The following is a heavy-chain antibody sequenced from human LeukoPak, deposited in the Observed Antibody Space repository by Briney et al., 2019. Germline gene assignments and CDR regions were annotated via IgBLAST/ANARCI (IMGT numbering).Heavy chain of an antibody. CDR3: SKKGQNGDYGKPD. CDR1: GFTFSSYA. V-gene: IGHV3-23*01. J-gene: IGHJ4*02. D-gene: IGHD4-17*01. Sequence: GGSLRLSCAASGFTFSSYAMTWVRQAPGKGLEWVSTIGGSGTYYADSVKGRFTISRDNSKNMLFLQMNSLRADDTAVYYCSKKGQNGDYGKPDWGQGTLVTVSS. CDR2: IGGSGT.